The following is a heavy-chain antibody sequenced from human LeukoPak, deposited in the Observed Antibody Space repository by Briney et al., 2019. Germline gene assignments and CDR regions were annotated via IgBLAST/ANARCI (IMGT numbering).Heavy chain of an antibody. V-gene: IGHV4-59*11. J-gene: IGHJ4*02. Sequence: SETLSLTCTVSGDSITSRSYWSWIRQPPGKGLEWIGYLRHSGNTNHNSSFRGRVTFSLDTSRNQFSLILRSVTAADTAIYFCARESSTTQTNLFDYWGQGTLVTVSS. CDR3: ARESSTTQTNLFDY. CDR1: GDSITSRSY. CDR2: LRHSGNT. D-gene: IGHD1-14*01.